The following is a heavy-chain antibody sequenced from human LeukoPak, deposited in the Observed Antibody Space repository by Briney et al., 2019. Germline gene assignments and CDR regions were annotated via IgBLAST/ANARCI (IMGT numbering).Heavy chain of an antibody. J-gene: IGHJ4*02. CDR1: VFTFSSYW. V-gene: IGHV3-7*01. CDR2: IKQDGSEK. D-gene: IGHD3-10*01. CDR3: ARVSPYGSGSYGDY. Sequence: VGSLRLSRAASVFTFSSYWMSWVRQAPGKGLEWVANIKQDGSEKYYVDSVKGRFTISRDNAKNSLYLQMNSLRAEDTAVYYCARVSPYGSGSYGDYWSQGTLVTVSS.